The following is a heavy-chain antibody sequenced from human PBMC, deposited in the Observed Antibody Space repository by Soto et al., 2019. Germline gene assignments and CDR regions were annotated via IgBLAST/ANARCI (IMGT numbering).Heavy chain of an antibody. Sequence: QVQLVQSGAEVKKPGSSVKVSCKASGGTFSSYAISWVRQAPGQGLEWMGGIIPIFGTANYAQKFQGRVTITADDSKSTAYMELSSLRSEDTAVYYCARKDIVVVVAATHYYGMDVWGQGTTVTVSS. V-gene: IGHV1-69*12. D-gene: IGHD2-15*01. J-gene: IGHJ6*02. CDR3: ARKDIVVVVAATHYYGMDV. CDR1: GGTFSSYA. CDR2: IIPIFGTA.